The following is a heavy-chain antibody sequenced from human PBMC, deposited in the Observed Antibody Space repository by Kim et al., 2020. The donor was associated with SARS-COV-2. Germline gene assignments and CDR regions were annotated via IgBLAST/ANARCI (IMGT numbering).Heavy chain of an antibody. CDR3: AKSTRVTASAEYFQH. D-gene: IGHD2-21*02. J-gene: IGHJ1*01. Sequence: DPVKGRFTISRDNSKNTLYLQMNSLRAEDTAVYYCAKSTRVTASAEYFQHWGQGTLVTVSS. V-gene: IGHV3-23*01.